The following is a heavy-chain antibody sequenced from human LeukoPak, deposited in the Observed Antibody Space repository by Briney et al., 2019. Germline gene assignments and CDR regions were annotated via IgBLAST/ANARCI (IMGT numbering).Heavy chain of an antibody. D-gene: IGHD2-15*01. J-gene: IGHJ4*02. CDR2: ISYDGSRK. V-gene: IGHV3-30*03. CDR3: ARDAPDIVVVVAATHLDY. CDR1: GFTFSSYG. Sequence: GGSLRLSCAASGFTFSSYGMHWVRQAPGKGLEWVAVISYDGSRKYYADSVKGRFTISRDNSKNTLYPQMNSLRAEDTAVYYCARDAPDIVVVVAATHLDYWGQGTLVTVSS.